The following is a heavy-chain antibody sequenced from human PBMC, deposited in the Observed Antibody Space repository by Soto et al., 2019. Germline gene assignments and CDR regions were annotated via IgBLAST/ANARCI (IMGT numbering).Heavy chain of an antibody. CDR2: ISSSSSYI. D-gene: IGHD6-13*01. V-gene: IGHV3-21*01. CDR3: AREGSSSWSPLYYYYYYGMDV. CDR1: GFTFSSYS. Sequence: GGSLRLSCAASGFTFSSYSMNWVRQAPGKGLEWVSSISSSSSYIYYADSVKGRFTISRDNAKNSLYLQMNSLRAEDTAVYYCAREGSSSWSPLYYYYYYGMDVWGQGTTVTVSS. J-gene: IGHJ6*02.